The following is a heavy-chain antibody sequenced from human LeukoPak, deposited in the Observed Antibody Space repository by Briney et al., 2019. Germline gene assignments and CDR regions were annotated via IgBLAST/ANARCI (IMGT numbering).Heavy chain of an antibody. CDR1: GFTFSNSD. V-gene: IGHV3-21*01. CDR2: ITTTSSYI. CDR3: ARSGCPGGSCYLRYSWLDL. D-gene: IGHD2-15*01. Sequence: TGGSLGLSCATSGFTFSNSDMNWVRQAPGKGLEWVSSITTTSSYIYYADSVRGRFTISRDNAKNSLYLHMDSLRAEDTAVYYCARSGCPGGSCYLRYSWLDLWGRGTLVTVSS. J-gene: IGHJ5*02.